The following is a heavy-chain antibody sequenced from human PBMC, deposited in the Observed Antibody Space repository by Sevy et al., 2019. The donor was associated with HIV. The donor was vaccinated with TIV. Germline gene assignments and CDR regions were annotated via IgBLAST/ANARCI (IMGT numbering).Heavy chain of an antibody. J-gene: IGHJ5*02. CDR2: INHSGST. CDR1: GGSFSGYY. CDR3: ARRGVTMVRGVILRNWFDP. Sequence: SETLSLTCAVYGGSFSGYYWSWIRQPPGKGLEWSGEINHSGSTNYNPSLKSRVTISVDTSKNQFSLKLSSVTAADTAVYYCARRGVTMVRGVILRNWFDPWGQGTLVTVSS. V-gene: IGHV4-34*01. D-gene: IGHD3-10*01.